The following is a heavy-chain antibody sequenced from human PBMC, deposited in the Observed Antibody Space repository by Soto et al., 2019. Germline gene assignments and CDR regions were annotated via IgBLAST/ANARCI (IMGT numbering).Heavy chain of an antibody. Sequence: GSLRLSCAASGFTFNNYALSWVRQPPGKGLEWISTISDSGSTYYADSVKGRFIISRDNSRSTVYLQVYSLGAEDTALYYCAKDPGASSDWHGGLYWGQGTLVTVSS. J-gene: IGHJ4*02. D-gene: IGHD6-19*01. CDR2: ISDSGST. CDR1: GFTFNNYA. CDR3: AKDPGASSDWHGGLY. V-gene: IGHV3-23*01.